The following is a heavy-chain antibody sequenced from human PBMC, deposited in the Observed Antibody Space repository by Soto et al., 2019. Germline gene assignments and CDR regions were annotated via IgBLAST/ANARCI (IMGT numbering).Heavy chain of an antibody. J-gene: IGHJ6*02. D-gene: IGHD5-18*01. V-gene: IGHV3-74*01. Sequence: EVQLVESGGGLAQPGGSLRLSCAASGFTFSSYWMHWVRQAPGKGLVWVSRIKSDGSSTSDADSVKGRFTISRDNAKNTVYLQMNSLRVEDTAVYYCARGLWLHCGMDVWGQGTTVTVSS. CDR2: IKSDGSST. CDR3: ARGLWLHCGMDV. CDR1: GFTFSSYW.